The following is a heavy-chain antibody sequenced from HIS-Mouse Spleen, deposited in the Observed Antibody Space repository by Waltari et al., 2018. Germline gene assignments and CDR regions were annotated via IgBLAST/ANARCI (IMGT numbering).Heavy chain of an antibody. Sequence: QLQLQESGPGLVKPSETLSLTCTVTCGSHSSRCYYWGWIRQPPGKGLAWIGSIYYSGSTYYNPSLKSRVTISVDTSKNQFSLKLSSVTAADTAVYYCAREIPYSSSWYDWYFDLWGRGTLVTVSS. J-gene: IGHJ2*01. D-gene: IGHD6-13*01. V-gene: IGHV4-39*07. CDR2: IYYSGST. CDR3: AREIPYSSSWYDWYFDL. CDR1: CGSHSSRCYY.